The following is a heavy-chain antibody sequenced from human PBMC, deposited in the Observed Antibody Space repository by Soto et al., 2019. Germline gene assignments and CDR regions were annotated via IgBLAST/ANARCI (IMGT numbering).Heavy chain of an antibody. J-gene: IGHJ4*02. D-gene: IGHD1-26*01. CDR3: ARGEHAIGLLGSDF. CDR2: IIPIFGTA. CDR1: VGSKSIYP. Sequence: SPVNRSRKTSVGSKSIYPSGRRRHAPGQGLEWMGGIIPIFGTANYAQKFQGRVTITADESTSTAYMELSSLRSEDTAVYYCARGEHAIGLLGSDFWAEGPLVTVSS. V-gene: IGHV1-69*13.